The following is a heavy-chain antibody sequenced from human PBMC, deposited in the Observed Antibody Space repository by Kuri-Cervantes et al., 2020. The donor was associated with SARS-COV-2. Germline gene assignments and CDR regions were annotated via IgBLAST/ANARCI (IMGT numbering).Heavy chain of an antibody. J-gene: IGHJ6*02. CDR2: IIPILGIA. D-gene: IGHD6-13*01. CDR3: ASAWAAAGYYYGMDV. Sequence: SVKVSCKASGGTFSSYGISWVRQAPGQGLEWMGGIIPILGIANYAQKFQGRVTITADKSTSTAYMELSSLRSEDTAVYYCASAWAAAGYYYGMDVWGQGTTVTISS. CDR1: GGTFSSYG. V-gene: IGHV1-69*10.